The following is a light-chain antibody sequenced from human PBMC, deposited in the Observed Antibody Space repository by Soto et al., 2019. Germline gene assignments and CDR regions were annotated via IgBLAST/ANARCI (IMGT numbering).Light chain of an antibody. CDR2: DAV. CDR3: HQCAQSPLT. V-gene: IGKV3-20*01. J-gene: IGKJ1*01. CDR1: HSVPEDF. Sequence: EIVLTQSPATLSLSPGERATLSCRASHSVPEDFLAWYQQKPGQPPSLIIDDAVTRATGVPDRFIGCGSGTDFTLTISSLEPEDFAVYYCHQCAQSPLTFGHGTKVEIK.